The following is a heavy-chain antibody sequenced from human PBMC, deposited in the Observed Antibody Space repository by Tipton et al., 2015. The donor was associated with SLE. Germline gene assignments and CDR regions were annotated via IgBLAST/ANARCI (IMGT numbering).Heavy chain of an antibody. CDR2: VHTSGRT. CDR1: GGSLSSHY. D-gene: IGHD3-16*01. Sequence: TLSLTCTVSGGSLSSHYWSWIRQPAGKGLEWIGRVHTSGRTLYSPSLSSRVTVSVDTSKNQFSLKLTSVTAADTAVYYCARSDGGHWGQGTLVTVSS. V-gene: IGHV4-4*07. J-gene: IGHJ4*02. CDR3: ARSDGGH.